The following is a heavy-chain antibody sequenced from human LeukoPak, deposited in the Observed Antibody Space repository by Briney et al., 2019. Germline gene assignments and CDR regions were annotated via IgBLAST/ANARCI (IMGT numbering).Heavy chain of an antibody. V-gene: IGHV1-18*01. CDR2: ISGYNGDT. CDR1: GSHYTFTSSG. CDR3: ARTPSTSETAAGSFDY. J-gene: IGHJ4*02. Sequence: ASVKVSCKASGSHYTFTSSGISWVRQAPGQGLEWMGWISGYNGDTNCAPKLQDRVTMTTDTSTTTAYMELRSLRSDDTAVYYCARTPSTSETAAGSFDYWGQGTLVTVSS. D-gene: IGHD6-13*01.